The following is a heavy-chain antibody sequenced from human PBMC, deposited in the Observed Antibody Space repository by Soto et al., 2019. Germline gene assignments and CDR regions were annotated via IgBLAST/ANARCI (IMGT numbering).Heavy chain of an antibody. J-gene: IGHJ4*02. V-gene: IGHV1-2*02. CDR2: INPNSGGT. D-gene: IGHD5-18*01. CDR1: GYTFTFYY. CDR3: ARQIVDTAMIRDY. Sequence: GASVKVSCKASGYTFTFYYMHWVRQAPGQGLEWMGWINPNSGGTNYAQKFQGRVTMTRDTSISTAYMELSRLRSDDTAVYYCARQIVDTAMIRDYWGQGTLVTVSS.